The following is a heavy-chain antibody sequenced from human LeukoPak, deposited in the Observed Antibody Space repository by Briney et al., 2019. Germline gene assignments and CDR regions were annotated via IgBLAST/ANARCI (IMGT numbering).Heavy chain of an antibody. Sequence: GRSLRLSCAASGFNFGAYGMHWVRQAPGKGLEWVAFISSDGSHIYYADSVKGRFTISRDTSNNTLYLQMISLRTEDTALYFCARDDFGDIFQFCYGMDVWGHGTTVTVSS. CDR2: ISSDGSHI. V-gene: IGHV3-30*04. D-gene: IGHD4-17*01. CDR3: ARDDFGDIFQFCYGMDV. J-gene: IGHJ6*02. CDR1: GFNFGAYG.